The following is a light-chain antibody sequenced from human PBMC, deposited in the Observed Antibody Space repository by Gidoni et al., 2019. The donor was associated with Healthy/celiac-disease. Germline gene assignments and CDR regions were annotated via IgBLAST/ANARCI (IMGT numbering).Light chain of an antibody. V-gene: IGKV1-33*01. Sequence: DIQLTPSPSSLSASVGDRVTITCQASQDISNYLNWYQQKPGKAPKLLIYNASNLETGVPSRFSGSGSGTDFTFTISSLQPEDIATYYCQQYDNLLRSFGQGTKLEIK. CDR1: QDISNY. J-gene: IGKJ2*04. CDR2: NAS. CDR3: QQYDNLLRS.